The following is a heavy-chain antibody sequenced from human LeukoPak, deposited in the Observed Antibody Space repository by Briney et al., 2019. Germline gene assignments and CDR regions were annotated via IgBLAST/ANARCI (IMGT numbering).Heavy chain of an antibody. V-gene: IGHV4-34*01. CDR2: INHSGST. D-gene: IGHD6-13*01. J-gene: IGHJ5*02. Sequence: PSETLSLTCAVYGGSFSGYYWSWIRQPPGKGLEWIGEINHSGSTNYNPSHKSRVTISVDTSKNQFSLKLNSVTAADTAVYYCARGRIAAPNWFDPWGQGTLVTVSS. CDR1: GGSFSGYY. CDR3: ARGRIAAPNWFDP.